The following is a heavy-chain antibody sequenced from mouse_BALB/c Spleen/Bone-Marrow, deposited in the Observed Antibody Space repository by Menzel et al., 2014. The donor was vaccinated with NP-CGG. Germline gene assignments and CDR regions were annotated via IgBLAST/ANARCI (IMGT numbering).Heavy chain of an antibody. V-gene: IGHV2-9*02. J-gene: IGHJ4*01. CDR1: GFSLTSYG. Sequence: QVQLKESGPGLVAPSQSLSISCTVSGFSLTSYGVHWVRQPPGKGLEWLGVMWAGGSTDYNSALMSRLSITKDNSKSQLFLKTNSLQTDDTAMYFCARAPLYYGSSIYAMDYWGQGTSVTVSS. D-gene: IGHD1-1*01. CDR3: ARAPLYYGSSIYAMDY. CDR2: MWAGGST.